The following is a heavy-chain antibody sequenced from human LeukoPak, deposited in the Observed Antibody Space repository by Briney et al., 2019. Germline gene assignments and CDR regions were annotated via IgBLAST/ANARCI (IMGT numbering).Heavy chain of an antibody. V-gene: IGHV4-34*01. D-gene: IGHD3-10*01. CDR3: ARDTYYYGSGSYYPFDY. J-gene: IGHJ4*02. CDR1: GGSLSAYY. CDR2: INHGGST. Sequence: PSETLSLTCAVYGGSLSAYYWTWIRQPPGKGLEWIGEINHGGSTNYNPSLKSRVTMSVDTSKNQFSLKLSSVTAADTAVYYCARDTYYYGSGSYYPFDYWGQGTLVTVSS.